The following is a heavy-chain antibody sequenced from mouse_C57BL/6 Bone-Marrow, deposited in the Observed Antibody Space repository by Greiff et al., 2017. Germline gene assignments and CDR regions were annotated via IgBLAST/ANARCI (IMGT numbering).Heavy chain of an antibody. CDR2: IYPSDSET. V-gene: IGHV1-61*01. J-gene: IGHJ2*01. Sequence: QVQLQQPGAELVRPGSSVKLSCKASGYTFTSYWMDWVKQRPGQGLEWIGNIYPSDSETHYNQKFKDKATLTVDKSSSTAYMQLSSLTSEDSAVYYGARGRATTVVYVDYWGQGTTLTVSS. D-gene: IGHD1-1*01. CDR3: ARGRATTVVYVDY. CDR1: GYTFTSYW.